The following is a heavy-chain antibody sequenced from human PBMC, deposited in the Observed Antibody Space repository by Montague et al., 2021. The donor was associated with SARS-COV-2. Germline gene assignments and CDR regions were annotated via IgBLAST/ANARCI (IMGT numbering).Heavy chain of an antibody. CDR3: AKDFMSLMVYAMVYYYYGVDV. D-gene: IGHD2-8*01. CDR2: ISYDGSNK. V-gene: IGHV3-30*18. J-gene: IGHJ6*02. Sequence: SLRLSCAASGFTFSSYGMHWVRQAPGKGLEWVAVISYDGSNKYYADSVKGRFTISRDNSKNTLYLQMNSLRAEDTAVYYCAKDFMSLMVYAMVYYYYGVDVWGQGTTVTVSS. CDR1: GFTFSSYG.